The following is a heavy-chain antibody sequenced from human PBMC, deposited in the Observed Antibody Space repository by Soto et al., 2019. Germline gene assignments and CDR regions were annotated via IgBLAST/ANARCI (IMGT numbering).Heavy chain of an antibody. CDR1: GYTFTSYD. CDR3: ASDFIPTYYYDSCVYYVLDY. V-gene: IGHV1-8*01. J-gene: IGHJ4*02. D-gene: IGHD3-22*01. CDR2: MNPNSGNT. Sequence: QVQLVQSGAEVKKPGASVKVSCKASGYTFTSYDINWVRQATGQGLEWMGWMNPNSGNTGYAQKFQGRVTMTRNTSISTAYVELSSLRSEDTAVYYCASDFIPTYYYDSCVYYVLDYWGQGTLVTVSS.